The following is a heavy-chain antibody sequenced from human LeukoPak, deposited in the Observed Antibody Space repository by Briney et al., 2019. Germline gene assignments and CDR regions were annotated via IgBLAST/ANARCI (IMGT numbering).Heavy chain of an antibody. CDR1: GFTYSTYW. J-gene: IGHJ4*02. V-gene: IGHV3-74*01. Sequence: GGSLRLSCAASGFTYSTYWMHWVRQAPGKGLVWVSRIKGDGSYTFYADSVKGRFTISRDNAKNSLYLQMNSLRAEDTAVYYCARIHNLGILAHFDYWGQGTLVTVSS. D-gene: IGHD1-1*01. CDR2: IKGDGSYT. CDR3: ARIHNLGILAHFDY.